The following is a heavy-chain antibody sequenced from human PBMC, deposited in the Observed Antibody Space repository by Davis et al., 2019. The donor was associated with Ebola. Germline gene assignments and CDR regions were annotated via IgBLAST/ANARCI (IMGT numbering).Heavy chain of an antibody. CDR1: GFTFSNYD. D-gene: IGHD2-15*01. V-gene: IGHV3-13*04. CDR3: ARGYCSGASCGDAFDI. J-gene: IGHJ3*02. Sequence: GESLKISCAASGFTFSNYDMHWVRQATGKGLEWVSAVGTAGDPYYPGSLKGRFAISRENAKNSLYLQMNSLRVGDTAVYYCARGYCSGASCGDAFDIWGQGTMVTVSS. CDR2: VGTAGDP.